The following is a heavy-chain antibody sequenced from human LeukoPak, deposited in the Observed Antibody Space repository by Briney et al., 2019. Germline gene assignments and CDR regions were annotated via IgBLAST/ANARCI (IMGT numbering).Heavy chain of an antibody. D-gene: IGHD1-7*01. V-gene: IGHV3-21*01. CDR1: GFTFSSYS. J-gene: IGHJ4*02. CDR2: ISSSSSYI. CDR3: ARERELGYFDY. Sequence: GGSLRLSCAASGFTFSSYSMNWVRQAPGKGLEWVSSISSSSSYIYYADSVKGRFTISRDNAKNSLNLQMNSLRAEDTAVYYCARERELGYFDYWGQGTLVTVSS.